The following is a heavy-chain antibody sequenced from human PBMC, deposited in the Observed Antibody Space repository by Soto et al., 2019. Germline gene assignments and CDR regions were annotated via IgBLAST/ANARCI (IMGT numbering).Heavy chain of an antibody. J-gene: IGHJ4*02. CDR1: GGSFSDYY. CDR3: ARTARTPDS. CDR2: INHSGST. Sequence: PSETLSLTCAVYGGSFSDYYWSWIRQPPGKGLEWIGGINHSGSTNYNPSLKSRVTISIDTSKNQFSLKLSSVTAADTAVYYCARTARTPDSWGQGTLVTVSS. D-gene: IGHD1-1*01. V-gene: IGHV4-34*01.